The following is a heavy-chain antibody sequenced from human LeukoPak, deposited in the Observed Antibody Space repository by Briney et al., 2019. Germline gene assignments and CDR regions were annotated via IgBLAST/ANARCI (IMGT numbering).Heavy chain of an antibody. Sequence: GGSTYYADSVKGRFTISRDNSKTSLYLQMNSLRTEDTALYYCAKVSTVTTGYYYYYMDVWGKGTTVTVSS. V-gene: IGHV3-43*01. CDR3: AKVSTVTTGYYYYYMDV. CDR2: GGST. J-gene: IGHJ6*03. D-gene: IGHD4-17*01.